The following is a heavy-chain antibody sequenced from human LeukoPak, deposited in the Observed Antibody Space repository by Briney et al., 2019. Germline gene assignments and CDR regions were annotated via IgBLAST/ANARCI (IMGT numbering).Heavy chain of an antibody. CDR3: ARGLGIAVAGTGNWFDP. Sequence: SETLSLTCAVYGGSFSGYYWSWIRQPPGKGLEWIGETNHSGSTNYNPSLKSRVTISVDTSKNQFSLKLSSVTAADTAVYYCARGLGIAVAGTGNWFDPWGQGTLVTVSS. D-gene: IGHD6-19*01. V-gene: IGHV4-34*01. J-gene: IGHJ5*02. CDR2: TNHSGST. CDR1: GGSFSGYY.